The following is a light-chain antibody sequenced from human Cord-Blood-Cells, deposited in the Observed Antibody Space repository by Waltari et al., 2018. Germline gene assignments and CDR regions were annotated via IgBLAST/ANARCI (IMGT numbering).Light chain of an antibody. J-gene: IGLJ1*01. CDR1: SSAVGGYNY. CDR3: SSYAGSNVA. V-gene: IGLV2-8*01. Sequence: QSALTQPPSASGSPGQSVTISCTGTSSAVGGYNYVSWYQQHPGKAPKLMIYEVSKRPSGVPDRFSGSKSGNTASLTVSGLQAEDEADYYCSSYAGSNVAFGTGTKVTVL. CDR2: EVS.